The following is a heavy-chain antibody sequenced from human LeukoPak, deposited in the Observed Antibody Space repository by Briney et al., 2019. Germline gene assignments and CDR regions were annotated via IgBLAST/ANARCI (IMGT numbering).Heavy chain of an antibody. CDR1: GGTLSSYA. CDR2: IIPIFGTA. V-gene: IGHV1-69*13. J-gene: IGHJ4*02. Sequence: SVKVSCEASGGTLSSYAISWVRQAPGQGLEWMGGIIPIFGTANYAQKFQGRVTITADESTSTAYMELSSLRSEDTAVYYCARGIAAADSFDYWGQGTLVTVSS. CDR3: ARGIAAADSFDY. D-gene: IGHD6-13*01.